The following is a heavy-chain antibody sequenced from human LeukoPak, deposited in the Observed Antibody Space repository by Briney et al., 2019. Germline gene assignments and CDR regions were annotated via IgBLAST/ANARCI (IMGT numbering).Heavy chain of an antibody. D-gene: IGHD6-6*01. Sequence: ASVKVSCKASGGTFSSYAINWVRQATGQGLEWMGWMNPNSGNTGYAQKFQGRVTMTRNTSISTAYMELSSLRSEDTAVYYCARGLGSSSRNYYYYMDVWGKGTTVTVSS. CDR3: ARGLGSSSRNYYYYMDV. J-gene: IGHJ6*03. CDR2: MNPNSGNT. CDR1: GGTFSSYA. V-gene: IGHV1-8*02.